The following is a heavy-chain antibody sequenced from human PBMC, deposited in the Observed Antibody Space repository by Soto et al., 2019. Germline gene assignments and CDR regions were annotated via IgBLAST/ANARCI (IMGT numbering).Heavy chain of an antibody. Sequence: QVQLVQSGAEVKKPGSSVKVSCKASGGTFSSDGISWVRQAPGQGLEWMGGIIPIFDTVKYAQKFQGRVTINADKATSKAYMEVSSLRSDDTAVYYCARDPGRSSNRWRVRQVADGDDYRMDVWGQGTTVIVSS. CDR1: GGTFSSDG. CDR2: IIPIFDTV. CDR3: ARDPGRSSNRWRVRQVADGDDYRMDV. V-gene: IGHV1-69*06. D-gene: IGHD2-2*01. J-gene: IGHJ6*02.